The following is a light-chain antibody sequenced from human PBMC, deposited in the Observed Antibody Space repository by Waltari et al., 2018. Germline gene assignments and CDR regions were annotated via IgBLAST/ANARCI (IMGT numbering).Light chain of an antibody. V-gene: IGKV3D-20*02. CDR3: LQVSNFPIT. CDR1: QTVSSYY. CDR2: GAS. Sequence: EIVLTQSPGTLSLSPGERTTLSCRASQTVSSYYLAWYQQKPGLAPTLLIYGASNRAPGTPYRFSGSGSGTDFTLTIGSLQPEDFATYYCLQVSNFPITFGQGTRLEIQ. J-gene: IGKJ5*01.